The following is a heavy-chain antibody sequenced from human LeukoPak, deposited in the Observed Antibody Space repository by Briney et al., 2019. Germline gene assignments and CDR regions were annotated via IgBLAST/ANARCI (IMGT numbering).Heavy chain of an antibody. CDR2: ISGSGGST. CDR1: GFTFSSYA. J-gene: IGHJ4*02. CDR3: ARVYHPYGGYPAYFDY. D-gene: IGHD5-12*01. V-gene: IGHV3-23*01. Sequence: GGSLRLSCAASGFTFSSYAMSWVRQAPGKGLEWVSAISGSGGSTYYADSVKGRFTISRDNSKNTLYLQMNSLRAEDTAVYYCARVYHPYGGYPAYFDYWGQGTLVTVSS.